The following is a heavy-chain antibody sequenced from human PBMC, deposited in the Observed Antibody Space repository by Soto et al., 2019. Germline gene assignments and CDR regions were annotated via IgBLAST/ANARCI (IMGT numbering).Heavy chain of an antibody. V-gene: IGHV3-23*01. CDR1: GFTFSSYA. CDR2: ISGSGAGT. D-gene: IGHD6-13*01. J-gene: IGHJ4*02. CDR3: AATRQQQLASFDY. Sequence: GGSLRLSCAASGFTFSSYAMSWVRQAPGKGLEWVSAISGSGAGTYYADSVKGRFTISRDNSKNMLYLQMNSLRAEDTAVYYCAATRQQQLASFDYWGQGTLVTV.